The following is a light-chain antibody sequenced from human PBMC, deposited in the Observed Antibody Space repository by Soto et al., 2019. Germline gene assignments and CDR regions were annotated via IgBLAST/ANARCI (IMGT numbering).Light chain of an antibody. CDR3: QQRTNWLFT. CDR2: DAS. CDR1: QTVGIS. J-gene: IGKJ3*01. Sequence: LTQSPASLSLSPGETANLSCRASQTVGISLAWYQHKPGQPPRRLIYDASKRATGIPARFGGSGSGTDFTLTISSLEPEDFAVYSCQQRTNWLFTFGPGTKVD. V-gene: IGKV3-11*01.